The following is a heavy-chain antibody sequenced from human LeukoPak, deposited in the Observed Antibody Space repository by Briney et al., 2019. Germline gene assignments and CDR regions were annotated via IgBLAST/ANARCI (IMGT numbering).Heavy chain of an antibody. J-gene: IGHJ3*02. V-gene: IGHV3-48*03. CDR2: ITGSGSTI. D-gene: IGHD3-22*01. CDR3: ARERGGYYSDAFDI. Sequence: PGGSLRLSCAASGFTFSSYEMNWVRQAPGKGLEWVSYITGSGSTIYYADSVKGRFTISRDNAKNSLYLQMNSLRAEDTAVYYCARERGGYYSDAFDIWGQGTMVTVSS. CDR1: GFTFSSYE.